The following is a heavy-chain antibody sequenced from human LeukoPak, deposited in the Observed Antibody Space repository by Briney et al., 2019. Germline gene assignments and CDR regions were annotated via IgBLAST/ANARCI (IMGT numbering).Heavy chain of an antibody. V-gene: IGHV4-61*02. Sequence: SETLSLTCTVSGGSISSGSYYLSWIRQPAGKGLEWIGRIYTSGSTNYNPSLKSRVTISADTSKNQFSLKLSSVTAADTAVYYCAGRWQPAIGAFDIWGQGTMVTVSS. CDR2: IYTSGST. CDR1: GGSISSGSYY. CDR3: AGRWQPAIGAFDI. J-gene: IGHJ3*02. D-gene: IGHD4-23*01.